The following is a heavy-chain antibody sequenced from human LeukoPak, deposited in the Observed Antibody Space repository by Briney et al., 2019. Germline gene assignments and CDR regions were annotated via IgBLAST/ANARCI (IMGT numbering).Heavy chain of an antibody. V-gene: IGHV4-59*01. CDR1: GGSIRSSY. CDR3: ARDSMYATNYFDP. J-gene: IGHJ5*02. CDR2: IYYSGGT. D-gene: IGHD2-8*01. Sequence: PSETLSLACSVSGGSIRSSYCNWIRQSPGKGLEWLGYIYYSGGTNYNPSLKGRVTLSIDMSKNQFSLRLTSATAADTAVYYCARDSMYATNYFDPWGQGTLVTVSS.